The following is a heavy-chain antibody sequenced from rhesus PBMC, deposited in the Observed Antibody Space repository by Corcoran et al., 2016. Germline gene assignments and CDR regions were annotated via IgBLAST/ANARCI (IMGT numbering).Heavy chain of an antibody. J-gene: IGHJ4*01. CDR2: ISDSGGST. Sequence: EMQLVETGGGLVQPGGSLRLSCAASGFTFSTYGLLWVRQAPGKGLEWVSGISDSGGSTYYADSVKGRFTISRDNSKNTLSLQMNSLRAEDTAVYYCAKDFEYRKRRWDFDYWGQGVLVTVSS. CDR3: AKDFEYRKRRWDFDY. CDR1: GFTFSTYG. V-gene: IGHV3S5*01. D-gene: IGHD1-44*01.